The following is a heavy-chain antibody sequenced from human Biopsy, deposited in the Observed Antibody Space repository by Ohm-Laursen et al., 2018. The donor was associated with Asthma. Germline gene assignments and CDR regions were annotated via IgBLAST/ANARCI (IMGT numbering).Heavy chain of an antibody. V-gene: IGHV1-69*13. CDR3: ARGYSGSDRIVYYYSGLEV. CDR1: GYTFTSYY. Sequence: ASVKVSCNASGYTFTSYYIHWARQAPGQGLEWMGGLIPVLGTPDHAQMFEGRVTITADESTSTAYMELSSLSSEDTAVYYCARGYSGSDRIVYYYSGLEVWGQGTTVTVSS. D-gene: IGHD5-12*01. J-gene: IGHJ6*02. CDR2: LIPVLGTP.